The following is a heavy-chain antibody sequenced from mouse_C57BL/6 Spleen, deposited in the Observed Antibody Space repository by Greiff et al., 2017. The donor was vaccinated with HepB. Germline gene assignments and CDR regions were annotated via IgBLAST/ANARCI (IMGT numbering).Heavy chain of an antibody. V-gene: IGHV1-4*01. J-gene: IGHJ1*03. D-gene: IGHD1-1*01. CDR2: INPSSGYT. Sequence: QVQLQQSGAELARPGASVKMSCKASGYTFTSYTMHWVNQRPGQGLEWIGYINPSSGYTKYNQKFKDKATLTADKSSSTAYMQLSSLTSEDSAVYYCARDGTYWYFDVWGTGTTVTVSS. CDR1: GYTFTSYT. CDR3: ARDGTYWYFDV.